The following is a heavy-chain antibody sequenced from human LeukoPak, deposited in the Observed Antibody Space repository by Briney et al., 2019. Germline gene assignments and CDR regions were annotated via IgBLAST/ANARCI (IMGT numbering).Heavy chain of an antibody. Sequence: GGSLRLACAASGFSFSYYTVNWVRQAPGKGLEWISSISSTGTFIYYADSVKGRFTISRDNAKSSLFLQMNSLRAEDTAVYYCARGYCSGGTCYFDYWGQGTLVTVSS. CDR2: ISSTGTFI. J-gene: IGHJ4*02. D-gene: IGHD2-15*01. CDR1: GFSFSYYT. V-gene: IGHV3-21*04. CDR3: ARGYCSGGTCYFDY.